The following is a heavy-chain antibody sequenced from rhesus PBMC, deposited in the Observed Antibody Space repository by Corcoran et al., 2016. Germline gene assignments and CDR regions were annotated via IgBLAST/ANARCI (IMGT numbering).Heavy chain of an antibody. D-gene: IGHD4-23*01. Sequence: EVQLVQSGAEVKRPGESLRISCKTSGYRFTRSWISWVRQMPGKGLEWMGSIYPGDSDTRYNPSFQGHVTISADKSISTTYLQWSSLKASDTATYYCAKKDSNYLNRFDVWGPGVLVTVSS. CDR3: AKKDSNYLNRFDV. J-gene: IGHJ5-1*01. CDR2: IYPGDSDT. V-gene: IGHV5S1*01. CDR1: GYRFTRSW.